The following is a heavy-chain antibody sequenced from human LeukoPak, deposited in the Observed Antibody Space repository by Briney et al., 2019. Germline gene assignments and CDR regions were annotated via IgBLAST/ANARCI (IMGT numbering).Heavy chain of an antibody. CDR1: GFRFDDYG. J-gene: IGHJ4*02. CDR3: ARGGSTGWYSFYY. V-gene: IGHV3-20*04. CDR2: INWNGGST. Sequence: PGGSLRLSCVASGFRFDDYGMSWVRQAPGKGLEWVSGINWNGGSTGYADSVKGRFTISGDNAKNSLYLRMNSLRAEDTALYYCARGGSTGWYSFYYWGQGTLVTVSS. D-gene: IGHD6-19*01.